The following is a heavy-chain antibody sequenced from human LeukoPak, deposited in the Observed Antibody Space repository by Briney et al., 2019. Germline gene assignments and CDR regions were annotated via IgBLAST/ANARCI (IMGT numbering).Heavy chain of an antibody. Sequence: HAGGSLRLSCAASGFTFSSYGMHWVRQAPGKGLEWVTFIRYDRSNKYYADSVKGRFTISRDNSQNTLYLQMNSLRAEDTAVYYCAKGPLPAPLVSYYYMDVWGKGTTVTVSS. V-gene: IGHV3-30*02. J-gene: IGHJ6*03. CDR3: AKGPLPAPLVSYYYMDV. CDR1: GFTFSSYG. D-gene: IGHD2-2*01. CDR2: IRYDRSNK.